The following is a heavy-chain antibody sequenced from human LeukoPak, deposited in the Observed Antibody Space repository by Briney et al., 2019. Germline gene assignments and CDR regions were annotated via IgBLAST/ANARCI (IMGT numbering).Heavy chain of an antibody. CDR3: ARDVSSTPNWEFDY. V-gene: IGHV1-2*06. CDR1: GYTFSDYF. D-gene: IGHD1-26*01. Sequence: ASVKVSCKTSGYTFSDYFIHWVRQAPGQGLEYMGRINANSGGTEYQQKFQGRVTITRDMSISTAYVEINWLISDDTAIYYCARDVSSTPNWEFDYWGQGTTVTVSS. CDR2: INANSGGT. J-gene: IGHJ4*02.